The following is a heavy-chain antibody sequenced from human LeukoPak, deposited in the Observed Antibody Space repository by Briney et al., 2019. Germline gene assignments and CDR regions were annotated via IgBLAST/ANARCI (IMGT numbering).Heavy chain of an antibody. V-gene: IGHV3-48*01. CDR1: GFTFSSYS. CDR2: IIISGSTR. CDR3: ARDNPQHIVVLNAGYLDY. J-gene: IGHJ4*02. Sequence: GGSLRLSCAASGFTFSSYSMHWVRQAPGKGLEWISYIIISGSTRYYADSVQGRFTVSRDNAKNSLYLQMNSLRAEDAAVYYCARDNPQHIVVLNAGYLDYWGQGTLVTVSS. D-gene: IGHD2-21*01.